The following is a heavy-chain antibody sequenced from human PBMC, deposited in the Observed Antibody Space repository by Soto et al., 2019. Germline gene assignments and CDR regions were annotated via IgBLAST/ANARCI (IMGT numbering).Heavy chain of an antibody. Sequence: QVQLVESGGGLVKPGGSLRLSCAASGFTFSDYYMSWIRQAPGKGLEWVSYISSSSSYTNYADSVKGRFTISRDNAKKSLYVQMNSLRAEDTAVYYCARDRDYYDSSGYYHNMDVWGQGTTVTVSS. CDR3: ARDRDYYDSSGYYHNMDV. CDR2: ISSSSSYT. D-gene: IGHD3-22*01. J-gene: IGHJ6*02. CDR1: GFTFSDYY. V-gene: IGHV3-11*06.